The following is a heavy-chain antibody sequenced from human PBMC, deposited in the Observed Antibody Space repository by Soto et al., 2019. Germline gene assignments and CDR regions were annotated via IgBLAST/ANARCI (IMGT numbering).Heavy chain of an antibody. D-gene: IGHD3-9*01. V-gene: IGHV3-23*01. CDR1: GFTFSNYD. CDR3: AKDRALVGTRTSGGFDY. CDR2: ISGSGDDT. J-gene: IGHJ4*02. Sequence: EVQLLESGGGLVQPGGSLGLSCVASGFTFSNYDMNWVRQAPGKGLEWVSYISGSGDDTDYADSVKGRFTISRDSCKNTVYLQMNRLRAEDTALYYCAKDRALVGTRTSGGFDYWAQGTLGTVSS.